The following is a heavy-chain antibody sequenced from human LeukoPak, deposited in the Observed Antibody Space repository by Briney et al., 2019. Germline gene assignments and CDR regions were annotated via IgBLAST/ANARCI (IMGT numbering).Heavy chain of an antibody. Sequence: SETLSLTCAVYGGSFSGYYWSWIRQPPGKGLEWIGEINHSGSTNYNPSLKSRVTISVDTSKNQFSLKLSSVTAADTAVYYCARAPHYGDYEGIWFDPWGQGTLVTVSS. D-gene: IGHD4-17*01. V-gene: IGHV4-34*01. CDR1: GGSFSGYY. J-gene: IGHJ5*02. CDR2: INHSGST. CDR3: ARAPHYGDYEGIWFDP.